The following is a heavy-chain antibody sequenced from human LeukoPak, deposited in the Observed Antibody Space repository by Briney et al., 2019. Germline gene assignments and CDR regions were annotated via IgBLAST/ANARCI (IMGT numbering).Heavy chain of an antibody. CDR3: ARQGSGYYWGKYYFDY. D-gene: IGHD3-22*01. Sequence: SETLSLTCTVSGGSISSSSYYWGWIRQPPGKGLEWIGSIYYSGSTYYNPSLKSRVTISVDTSKDQFSLKLSSVTAADTAVYYCARQGSGYYWGKYYFDYWGQGTLVTVSS. V-gene: IGHV4-39*01. CDR2: IYYSGST. J-gene: IGHJ4*02. CDR1: GGSISSSSYY.